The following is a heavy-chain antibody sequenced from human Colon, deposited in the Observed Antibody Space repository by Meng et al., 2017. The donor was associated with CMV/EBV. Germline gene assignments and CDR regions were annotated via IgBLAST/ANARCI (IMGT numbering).Heavy chain of an antibody. CDR3: ATGQERYHY. CDR2: IKGDGSAK. V-gene: IGHV3-7*03. J-gene: IGHJ4*02. Sequence: GESLKISCAVSGFTFSTYWMNWVRQAPGKGLEWVANIKGDGSAKNYVDSVKGRFTISRDNAKNSLYLQMNSLGAEDTAVYYCATGQERYHYWGQGTLVTVSS. CDR1: GFTFSTYW. D-gene: IGHD1-1*01.